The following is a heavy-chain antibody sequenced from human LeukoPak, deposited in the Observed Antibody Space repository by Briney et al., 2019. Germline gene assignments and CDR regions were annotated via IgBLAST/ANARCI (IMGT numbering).Heavy chain of an antibody. CDR3: AKAQWLERYFDY. V-gene: IGHV3-30*02. CDR1: GFTFSSYG. D-gene: IGHD6-19*01. J-gene: IGHJ4*02. CDR2: IPYEGSNK. Sequence: GGSLRLSCAASGFTFSSYGMHGVRAPREGGGEEGAIIPYEGSNKYYADSAKGRFTISRDNSKNTLYLQMNSLRAEDTAVYYCAKAQWLERYFDYWGQGTLVTVSS.